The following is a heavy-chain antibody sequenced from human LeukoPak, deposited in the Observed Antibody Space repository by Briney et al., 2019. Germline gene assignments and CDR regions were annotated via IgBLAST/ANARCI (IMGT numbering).Heavy chain of an antibody. CDR2: ITNNGGTT. V-gene: IGHV3-64D*09. D-gene: IGHD4-11*01. CDR1: GFTFSSYA. J-gene: IGHJ4*02. Sequence: GGSLRLSCSASGFTFSSYAMHWVRQAPGKGLDYVSAITNNGGTTFYRDSVKGRFTISRDNFKNTLYLQMSSLTTDDTAVYYCVKTTVNFYYDNWGQGTLVTVSS. CDR3: VKTTVNFYYDN.